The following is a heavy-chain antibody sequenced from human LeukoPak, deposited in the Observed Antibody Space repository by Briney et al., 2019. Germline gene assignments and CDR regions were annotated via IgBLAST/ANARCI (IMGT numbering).Heavy chain of an antibody. V-gene: IGHV3-15*01. D-gene: IGHD5-18*01. CDR2: IKSKTDGGTT. CDR3: TTDWGYSYEDY. Sequence: GGSLRLSCAASGFNFSNDWMSWVRQAQGNGLEWVGRIKSKTDGGTTDYAAPVKGRFTISRDDSKNTLYLQMNSLKTEDTAVYYCTTDWGYSYEDYWGQGTLVTVSS. CDR1: GFNFSNDW. J-gene: IGHJ4*02.